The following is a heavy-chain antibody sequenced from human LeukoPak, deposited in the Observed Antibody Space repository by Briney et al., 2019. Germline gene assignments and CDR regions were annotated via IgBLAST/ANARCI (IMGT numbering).Heavy chain of an antibody. CDR1: GYIFTGYD. J-gene: IGHJ4*02. D-gene: IGHD6-13*01. Sequence: ASVKVSCKASGYIFTGYDINWVRQATGQGLEWMGWMNTHRGNTGYAQKFQGRVTMTRNTSISTAYMELSRLRSDDTAVYYCARDILGQQPAYGERDYWGQGTLVTVSS. CDR2: MNTHRGNT. V-gene: IGHV1-8*01. CDR3: ARDILGQQPAYGERDY.